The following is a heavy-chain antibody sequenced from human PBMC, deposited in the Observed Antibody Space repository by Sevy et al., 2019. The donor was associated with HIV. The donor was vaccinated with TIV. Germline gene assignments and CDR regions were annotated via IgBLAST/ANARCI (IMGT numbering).Heavy chain of an antibody. Sequence: GGSLRLSCAASGFTFSSYAMSWVRQAPGKGLEWVSAISGSGGSTYYADSVKGRFTISRDNSKNTLYLLMNSLRAEDTAVYYCAKEAGYCSSTSCYTAYYFDYWGQGTLVTVSS. D-gene: IGHD2-2*02. CDR3: AKEAGYCSSTSCYTAYYFDY. J-gene: IGHJ4*02. CDR1: GFTFSSYA. V-gene: IGHV3-23*01. CDR2: ISGSGGST.